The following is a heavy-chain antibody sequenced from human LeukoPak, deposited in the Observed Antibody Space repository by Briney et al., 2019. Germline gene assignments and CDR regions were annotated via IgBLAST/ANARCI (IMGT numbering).Heavy chain of an antibody. J-gene: IGHJ5*02. D-gene: IGHD2-2*01. CDR1: EFTFSSYS. V-gene: IGHV3-48*01. Sequence: GGSLRLACAASEFTFSSYSMNGVRQAPGKGLEWVSYITNSGNSKSYADSVKGRFTISRDNTKNTLYLQMNSLRAEDTAVYYCAKDPYCSSTSCYQGNWFDPWGQGILVTVSS. CDR3: AKDPYCSSTSCYQGNWFDP. CDR2: ITNSGNSK.